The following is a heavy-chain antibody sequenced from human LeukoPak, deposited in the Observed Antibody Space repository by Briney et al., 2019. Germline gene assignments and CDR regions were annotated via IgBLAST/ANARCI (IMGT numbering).Heavy chain of an antibody. CDR3: ARSTYYYDSSGHIGGDY. D-gene: IGHD3-22*01. CDR2: INSDGSST. CDR1: GFTFSSYW. J-gene: IGHJ4*02. Sequence: GGSLRLSCAASGFTFSSYWMHWVRQAPGKGLVWVSRINSDGSSTSYADSVKGRFTISRDNAKNTLYLQMNSLRAEDTAVYYCARSTYYYDSSGHIGGDYWGQGTLVTVSS. V-gene: IGHV3-74*01.